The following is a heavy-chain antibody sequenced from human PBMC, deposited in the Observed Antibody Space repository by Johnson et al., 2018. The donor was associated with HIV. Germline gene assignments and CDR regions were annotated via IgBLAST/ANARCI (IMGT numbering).Heavy chain of an antibody. CDR2: ISSNGGST. V-gene: IGHV3-64*01. CDR1: GFTFSSYA. J-gene: IGHJ3*02. D-gene: IGHD3-22*01. Sequence: VQLVESGGGLVQPGGSLRLSCAASGFTFSSYAMHWVRQAPGKGLEYVSAISSNGGSTFYANSVKGRFTISRDNSKNTLYLQMGSLRAEDMAVYYCARVGLDSGYYRDAYDIWGQGTMVTVSS. CDR3: ARVGLDSGYYRDAYDI.